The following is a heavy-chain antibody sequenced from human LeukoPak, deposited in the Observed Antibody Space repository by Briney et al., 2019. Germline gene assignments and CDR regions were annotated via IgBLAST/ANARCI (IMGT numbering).Heavy chain of an antibody. Sequence: SETLSLTCAVYGGSFSGYYWSWIRQPPGKGLGWIGEINHSGSTNYNPSLKSRVTISVDTSKNQFSLKLSSVTAADTAVYYCARDGYSRYYYYGMDVWGQGTTVTVSS. J-gene: IGHJ6*02. CDR1: GGSFSGYY. CDR2: INHSGST. D-gene: IGHD5-24*01. V-gene: IGHV4-34*01. CDR3: ARDGYSRYYYYGMDV.